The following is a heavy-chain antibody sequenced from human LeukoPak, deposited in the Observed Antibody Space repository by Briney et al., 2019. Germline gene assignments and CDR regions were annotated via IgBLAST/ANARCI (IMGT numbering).Heavy chain of an antibody. Sequence: GGSLRLSCAASGFTFSSYSMNWVRQAPGKGLEWVSYISSSSSTIYYADSVKGRFTISRDNAKNSLYLQMNSLRAEDTAVYYCAADYYDSSGYKPFDYWGQGTLVTVSS. J-gene: IGHJ4*02. CDR2: ISSSSSTI. CDR3: AADYYDSSGYKPFDY. D-gene: IGHD3-22*01. V-gene: IGHV3-48*01. CDR1: GFTFSSYS.